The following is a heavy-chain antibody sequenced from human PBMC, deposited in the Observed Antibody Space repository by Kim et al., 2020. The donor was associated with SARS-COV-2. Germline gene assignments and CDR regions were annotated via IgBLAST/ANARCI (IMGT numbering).Heavy chain of an antibody. Sequence: DYARSGRGRITINPDTSKNQFSLQLNSVTPEDTAVYYCARVASGWGLDYWGQGTLVTVSS. D-gene: IGHD6-19*01. CDR3: ARVASGWGLDY. J-gene: IGHJ4*02. V-gene: IGHV6-1*01.